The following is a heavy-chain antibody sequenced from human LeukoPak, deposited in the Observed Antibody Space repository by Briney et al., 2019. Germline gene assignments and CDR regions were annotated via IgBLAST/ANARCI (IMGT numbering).Heavy chain of an antibody. CDR3: ARTVSSISSGWYYFDY. D-gene: IGHD6-19*01. V-gene: IGHV4-34*01. Sequence: SETLSLTCAVYGGSFSGYYWSWIRQPPGKGLEWIGEINHSGSTNYNPSLKSRVTISVDTSKNQFSLKLSSVTAADTAVYYCARTVSSISSGWYYFDYWGQGTLVTVSS. CDR2: INHSGST. CDR1: GGSFSGYY. J-gene: IGHJ4*02.